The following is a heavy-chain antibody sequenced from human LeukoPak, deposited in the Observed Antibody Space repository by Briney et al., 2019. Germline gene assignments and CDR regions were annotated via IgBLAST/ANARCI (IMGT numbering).Heavy chain of an antibody. J-gene: IGHJ6*02. CDR1: GFIFSIYE. Sequence: PGGSLRLSCAASGFIFSIYEMNCVRQAPGKGLEWVSYISSSGSTIYYADSVKGRFTISRDNAKNLLYLQMNSLRAEDTAVYYCARDCSGGSCYSTTYQYGMDVWGQGTTVTVSS. CDR2: ISSSGSTI. CDR3: ARDCSGGSCYSTTYQYGMDV. D-gene: IGHD2-15*01. V-gene: IGHV3-48*03.